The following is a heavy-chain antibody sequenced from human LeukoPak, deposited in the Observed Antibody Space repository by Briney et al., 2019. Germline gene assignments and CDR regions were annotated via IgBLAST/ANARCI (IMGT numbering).Heavy chain of an antibody. D-gene: IGHD3-10*01. Sequence: PGGSLRLSCAASGFTVSSNYMSWVRQAPGKVLEWVSVIYSGGSTYYADSVKGRFTISRDNSKNTLYLQMNSLRAEDTAVYYCARMSMVRGVINDYWGQGTLVTVSS. CDR3: ARMSMVRGVINDY. CDR1: GFTVSSNY. CDR2: IYSGGST. J-gene: IGHJ4*02. V-gene: IGHV3-53*01.